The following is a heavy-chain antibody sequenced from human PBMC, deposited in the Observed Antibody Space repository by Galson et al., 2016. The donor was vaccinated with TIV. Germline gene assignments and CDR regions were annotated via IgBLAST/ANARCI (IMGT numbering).Heavy chain of an antibody. CDR3: TREIAGTTVHS. Sequence: ETLSLTCTVTGHSFTRDYYWGWNRQPPGKGLEWIGSVYYTGGTYYNPSLRSRVTVSLDTSNNQFFLKLSSVTAADTAVYYCTREIAGTTVHSWGQGALVTVS. D-gene: IGHD1-7*01. J-gene: IGHJ4*02. CDR2: VYYTGGT. CDR1: GHSFTRDYY. V-gene: IGHV4-38-2*02.